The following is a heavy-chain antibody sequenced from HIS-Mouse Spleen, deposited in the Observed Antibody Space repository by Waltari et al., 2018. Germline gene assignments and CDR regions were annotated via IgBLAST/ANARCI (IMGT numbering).Heavy chain of an antibody. V-gene: IGHV3-53*02. CDR3: ARGPSHWYFDL. Sequence: EVQLVETGGGLIKPGGSLRRPCAASAFTVRRNAMTWVRQAPGKVLEWVSVIYSGGSTYYADSVKGRFTISRDNSKNTLYLQMNSLRAEDTAVYYCARGPSHWYFDLWGRGTLVTVSS. CDR1: AFTVRRNA. CDR2: IYSGGST. J-gene: IGHJ2*01.